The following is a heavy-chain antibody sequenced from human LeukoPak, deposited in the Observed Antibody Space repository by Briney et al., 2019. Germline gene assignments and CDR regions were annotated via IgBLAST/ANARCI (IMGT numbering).Heavy chain of an antibody. CDR2: VYYNRSI. CDR1: GASISSGTYY. D-gene: IGHD5-18*01. V-gene: IGHV4-31*03. Sequence: SETVSLTCTVSGASISSGTYYWSWIRQHPGKGLEWIGFVYYNRSIYYNPSLKSRVTISVDTSKNQFSLKLSSVTAADTAVYYCARDLLDTAMVHYWYFDLWGRGTLVTVPS. CDR3: ARDLLDTAMVHYWYFDL. J-gene: IGHJ2*01.